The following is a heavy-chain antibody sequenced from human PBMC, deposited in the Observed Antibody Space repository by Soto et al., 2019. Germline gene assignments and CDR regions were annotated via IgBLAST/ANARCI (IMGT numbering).Heavy chain of an antibody. CDR2: IYHSGST. D-gene: IGHD6-6*01. V-gene: IGHV4-59*01. J-gene: IGHJ5*02. CDR3: ARDHLVKSSSSSWLDP. CDR1: GGSISSYY. Sequence: PSETLSLTCTVSGGSISSYYWSWIRQPPGKGLEWIGYIYHSGSTNYNPSLKSRVTISVDTSKNQFSLKLSSVTAADTAVYYCARDHLVKSSSSSWLDPWGQGTLVTVSS.